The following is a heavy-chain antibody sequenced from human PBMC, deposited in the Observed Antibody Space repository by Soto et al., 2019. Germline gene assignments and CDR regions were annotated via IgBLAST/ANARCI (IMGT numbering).Heavy chain of an antibody. D-gene: IGHD3-3*01. CDR2: ISSSSSTI. Sequence: PGGSLRLSCAASGFTFSSYSMNWVRQAPGKGLEWVSYISSSSSTIYYADSVKGRFTISRDNAKNSLYLQMNSLRAEDTAVYYCARVLVLRVWSGYLMDVWGKGTTVTVSS. V-gene: IGHV3-48*01. CDR3: ARVLVLRVWSGYLMDV. J-gene: IGHJ6*04. CDR1: GFTFSSYS.